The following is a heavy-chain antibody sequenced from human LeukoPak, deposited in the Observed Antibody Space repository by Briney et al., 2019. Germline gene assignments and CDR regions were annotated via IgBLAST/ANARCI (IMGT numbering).Heavy chain of an antibody. D-gene: IGHD6-13*01. CDR3: ATGIAAAGRQNY. J-gene: IGHJ4*02. CDR1: GFTVSSNY. CDR2: ISGSGGST. Sequence: GGSLRLSCAASGFTVSSNYMSWVRQAPGKGLEWVSAISGSGGSTYYADSVKGRFTISRDNSKNTLYLQMNSLRAEDTAVYYCATGIAAAGRQNYWGQGTLVTVSS. V-gene: IGHV3-23*01.